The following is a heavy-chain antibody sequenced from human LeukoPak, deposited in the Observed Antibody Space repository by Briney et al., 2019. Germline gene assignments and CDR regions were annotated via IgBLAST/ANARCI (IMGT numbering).Heavy chain of an antibody. V-gene: IGHV4-59*12. CDR1: YGSISSFY. Sequence: SETLSLTCTVSYGSISSFYWSWIRQPPGKGLEWIGYIYYSGSTNYNPSLKGRVTMSVDTSKNQFSLKLSSVTAADTAVYYCARDGIFGVPNWFDPWGQGTLVTVSS. D-gene: IGHD3-3*01. CDR2: IYYSGST. J-gene: IGHJ5*02. CDR3: ARDGIFGVPNWFDP.